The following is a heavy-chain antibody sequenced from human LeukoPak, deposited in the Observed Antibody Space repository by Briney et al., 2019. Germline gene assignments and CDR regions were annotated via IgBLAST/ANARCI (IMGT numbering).Heavy chain of an antibody. V-gene: IGHV4-39*07. CDR1: GGSLSSSNNY. Sequence: PSETLSLTCTVSGGSLSSSNNYWGWTRQPPGKGLEWFGSISYIGATSYNPSLRSRVTISVDTSKNQFSLKLSSVTAADTAVYYCARERHLSVDIVATISFDYWGQGTLVTVSS. D-gene: IGHD5-12*01. CDR3: ARERHLSVDIVATISFDY. J-gene: IGHJ4*02. CDR2: ISYIGAT.